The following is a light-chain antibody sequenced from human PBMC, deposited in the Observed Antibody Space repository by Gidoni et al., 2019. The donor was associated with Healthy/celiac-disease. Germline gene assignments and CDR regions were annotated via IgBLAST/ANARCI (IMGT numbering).Light chain of an antibody. CDR2: QDS. CDR1: KLGDKY. CDR3: QAWDSSTVV. J-gene: IGLJ2*01. Sequence: SSGLPQPPSVSVSPGQTASIPCSGDKLGDKYACWYPQKPGQSPVLVIYQDSKRPSGIPGRFSGSNSGNTATLTISGTQAMDEADYYCQAWDSSTVVFGGGTKLTVL. V-gene: IGLV3-1*01.